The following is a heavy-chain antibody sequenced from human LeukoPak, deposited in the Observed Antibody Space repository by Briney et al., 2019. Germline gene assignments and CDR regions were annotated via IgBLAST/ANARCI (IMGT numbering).Heavy chain of an antibody. J-gene: IGHJ4*02. CDR1: GYTFTSYG. CDR3: ATSDKKSGYSYGYYY. Sequence: ASVKVSCKASGYTFTSYGISWVRQAPGQGLEWMGWISAYNGNTNYAQKLQGRVTMTTDTSTSTAYMELRSLRSDDTAVYYCATSDKKSGYSYGYYYWGQGTLVTVSS. V-gene: IGHV1-18*01. D-gene: IGHD5-18*01. CDR2: ISAYNGNT.